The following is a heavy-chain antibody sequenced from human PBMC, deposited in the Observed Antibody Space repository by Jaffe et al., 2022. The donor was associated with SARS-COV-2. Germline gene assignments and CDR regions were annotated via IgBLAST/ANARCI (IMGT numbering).Heavy chain of an antibody. CDR3: ARDTGYCSGGSCYSRWFDP. J-gene: IGHJ5*02. D-gene: IGHD2-15*01. CDR2: INPSGGST. CDR1: GYTFTSYY. Sequence: QVQLVQSGAEVKKPGASVKVSCKASGYTFTSYYMHWVRQAPGQGLEWMGIINPSGGSTSYAQKFQGRVTMTRDTSTSTVYMELSSLRSEDTAVYYCARDTGYCSGGSCYSRWFDPWGQGTLVTVSS. V-gene: IGHV1-46*01.